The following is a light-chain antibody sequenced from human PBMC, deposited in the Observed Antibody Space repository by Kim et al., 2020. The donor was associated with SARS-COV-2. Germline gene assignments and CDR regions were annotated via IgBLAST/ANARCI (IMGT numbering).Light chain of an antibody. CDR1: QGIGND. V-gene: IGKV1-6*01. J-gene: IGKJ1*01. Sequence: AIQMTQSPSSLSASVGDRVTITCRASQGIGNDLGWYQQKPGKAPKLLIYAASSLQSGVPSRFSGSGSATDFTLTISSLQPEDFATYYCLQDYTYPWTFGQGTPVDIK. CDR2: AAS. CDR3: LQDYTYPWT.